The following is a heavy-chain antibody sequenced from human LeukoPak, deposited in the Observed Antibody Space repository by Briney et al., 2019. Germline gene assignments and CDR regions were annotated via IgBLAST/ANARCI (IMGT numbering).Heavy chain of an antibody. CDR2: INPNSGGT. CDR3: ARYVYCSSTSCYVKNAFDI. V-gene: IGHV1-2*02. J-gene: IGHJ3*02. Sequence: ASVKVSCKASGYTFTGCYMHWVRQAPGQGLEWMGWINPNSGGTNYAQKFQGRVTMTRDTSISTAYMELSRLRSDDTAVYYCARYVYCSSTSCYVKNAFDIWGQGTMVTVSS. D-gene: IGHD2-2*01. CDR1: GYTFTGCY.